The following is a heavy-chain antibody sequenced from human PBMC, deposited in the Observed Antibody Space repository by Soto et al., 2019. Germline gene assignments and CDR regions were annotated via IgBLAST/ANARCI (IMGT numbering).Heavy chain of an antibody. V-gene: IGHV1-46*01. CDR1: GYTFTSYY. CDR2: INPSGGRT. J-gene: IGHJ6*02. CDR3: ARDGLDGITIFGMVMEPDYYGMDV. Sequence: ASVKVSCKASGYTFTSYYMHWVRQAPGQGLEWMGIINPSGGRTSYAQKFQGRVTMTRDTSTSTVYMELSSLRSEDTAVYYCARDGLDGITIFGMVMEPDYYGMDVWGQATTVTVSS. D-gene: IGHD3-3*01.